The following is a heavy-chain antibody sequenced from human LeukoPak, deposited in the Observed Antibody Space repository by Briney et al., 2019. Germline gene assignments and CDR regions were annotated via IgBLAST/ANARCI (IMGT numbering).Heavy chain of an antibody. J-gene: IGHJ4*02. CDR1: EFTFNRYW. V-gene: IGHV3-7*04. CDR2: IKHDGSEA. Sequence: GGSLRLSCAASEFTFNRYWMSWVRQAPGKGLEWVANIKHDGSEAHYVDSVKGRFTISRDNARNSLSLQMNSLNVDDTGVYFCTRDALFGSGRTHLDFWSQGTLVSVSS. D-gene: IGHD3-10*01. CDR3: TRDALFGSGRTHLDF.